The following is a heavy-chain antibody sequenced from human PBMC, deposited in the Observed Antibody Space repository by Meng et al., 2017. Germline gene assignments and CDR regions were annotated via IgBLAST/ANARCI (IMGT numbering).Heavy chain of an antibody. CDR3: ARKFTMVRGIYNWFDP. CDR2: INHSGST. CDR1: GGSFRXXX. D-gene: IGHD3-10*01. V-gene: IGHV4-34*01. J-gene: IGHJ5*02. Sequence: LXXXSEPXSLTXXVYGGSFRXXXWSWIRQPPGKGXEWIGEINHSGSTNYNPSLKSRVTISVDTSKNQFSLKLSSVTAADTAVYYCARKFTMVRGIYNWFDPWGQGTLVTVSS.